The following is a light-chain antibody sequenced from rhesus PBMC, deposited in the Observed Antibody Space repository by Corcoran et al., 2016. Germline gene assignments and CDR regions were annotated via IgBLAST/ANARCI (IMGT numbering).Light chain of an antibody. J-gene: IGKJ2*01. CDR3: QHYYDHPYS. CDR1: QNIYSN. CDR2: AAS. Sequence: DIQMTQSQSALSASVGDRVTISCRPSQNIYSNLAWYQQKPGKTPTLLIYAASSLQTRITSRFSGSGYGTDFTLTIRSLQPEASATYYCQHYYDHPYSFCHGTKVEIK. V-gene: IGKV1-44*03.